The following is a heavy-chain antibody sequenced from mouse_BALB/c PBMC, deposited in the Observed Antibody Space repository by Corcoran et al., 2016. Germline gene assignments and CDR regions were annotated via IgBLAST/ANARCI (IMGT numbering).Heavy chain of an antibody. D-gene: IGHD1-1*01. CDR3: ARSGSSYGWYFDV. J-gene: IGHJ1*01. V-gene: IGHV9-1*02. CDR1: GYTCTNYG. CDR2: INTYTGEP. Sequence: QMQLVQSGPELEKPGETVKISCKASGYTCTNYGINWVKQAPGKGLKWMGWINTYTGEPTYADDFKGRFAYSLETSASTAYLQINTLKNEDMATYFCARSGSSYGWYFDVWGAGTTVTVSS.